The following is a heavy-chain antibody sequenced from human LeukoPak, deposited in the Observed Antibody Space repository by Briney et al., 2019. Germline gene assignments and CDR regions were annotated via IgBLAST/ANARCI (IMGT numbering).Heavy chain of an antibody. Sequence: SETLSLTCTVSGDSISSGDYYWSWIRQPAGKGLEWIGRISSSGSTNYNPSLKSRVTISLDKSRNHFSLKLTSVTAADSAVYYCARRSPYSTGWSSYFDYWGQGALVTVSS. D-gene: IGHD6-19*01. CDR2: ISSSGST. CDR3: ARRSPYSTGWSSYFDY. J-gene: IGHJ4*02. CDR1: GDSISSGDYY. V-gene: IGHV4-61*02.